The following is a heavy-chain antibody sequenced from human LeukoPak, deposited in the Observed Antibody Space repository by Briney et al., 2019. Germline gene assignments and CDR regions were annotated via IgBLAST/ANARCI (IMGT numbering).Heavy chain of an antibody. D-gene: IGHD4-17*01. CDR1: GGSISSSSYY. CDR2: IYYSGST. Sequence: SETLSLTCTVSGGSISSSSYYWGWIRQPPGKGLEWIGSIYYSGSTYYNPSLKSRVTISVDTSKNQLSLKLSSVTAADTAVYYCARRGRNYGDYLNWFDPWGQGTLVTVSS. V-gene: IGHV4-39*01. J-gene: IGHJ5*02. CDR3: ARRGRNYGDYLNWFDP.